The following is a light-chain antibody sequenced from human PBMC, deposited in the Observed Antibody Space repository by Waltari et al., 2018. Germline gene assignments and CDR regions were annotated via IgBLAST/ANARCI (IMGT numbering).Light chain of an antibody. CDR3: QQYSDWPQT. Sequence: EIVMTQSPATLSVSPGERATLSCWASQSVSSDLAWYQHKPGQAPRLLIYGASTRATGIPVTFSGSGSGTEFTLTISSLQSDDFAFYYCQQYSDWPQTFGQGTKVEIK. CDR1: QSVSSD. J-gene: IGKJ1*01. CDR2: GAS. V-gene: IGKV3-15*01.